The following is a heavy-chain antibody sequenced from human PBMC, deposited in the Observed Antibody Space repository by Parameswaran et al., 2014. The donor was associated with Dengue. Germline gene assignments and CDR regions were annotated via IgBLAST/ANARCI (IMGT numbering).Heavy chain of an antibody. CDR3: ARGVDIVVRYYFDY. V-gene: IGHV4-34*01. Sequence: VRQAPGKGLEWIGEINHSGSTNYNPSLKSRVTISVDTSKNQFSLKLSSVTAADTAVYYCARGVDIVVRYYFDYWGQGTLVTVSS. CDR2: INHSGST. D-gene: IGHD2-2*03. J-gene: IGHJ4*02.